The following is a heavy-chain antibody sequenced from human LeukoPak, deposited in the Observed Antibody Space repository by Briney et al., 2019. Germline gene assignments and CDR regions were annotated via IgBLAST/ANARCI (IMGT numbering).Heavy chain of an antibody. J-gene: IGHJ4*02. CDR1: GFTFSSYE. D-gene: IGHD2-15*01. V-gene: IGHV3-48*03. Sequence: PGGSLRLSCAASGFTFSSYEMNWVRQAPGKGLEWVSCISSSGSTIYYADSVKGRFTISRDNAKNSLYLQMNSLRAEDTAVYYCAREFLSWAIDYWGQGTLVTVSS. CDR2: ISSSGSTI. CDR3: AREFLSWAIDY.